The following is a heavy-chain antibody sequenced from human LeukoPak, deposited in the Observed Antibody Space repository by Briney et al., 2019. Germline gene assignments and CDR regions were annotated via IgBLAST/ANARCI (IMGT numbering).Heavy chain of an antibody. J-gene: IGHJ6*03. Sequence: SETLSLTCTVSGGSISGYYWSWVRQPAGQGLEWIGRIYTGGSTNYNPSLKSRLTMSVDTSKNQFSLKLSSVTAADTAVYYCARDGVGIAAAGLDGSTYYYYYMDVWGKGTTVTVSS. CDR3: ARDGVGIAAAGLDGSTYYYYYMDV. D-gene: IGHD6-13*01. V-gene: IGHV4-4*07. CDR1: GGSISGYY. CDR2: IYTGGST.